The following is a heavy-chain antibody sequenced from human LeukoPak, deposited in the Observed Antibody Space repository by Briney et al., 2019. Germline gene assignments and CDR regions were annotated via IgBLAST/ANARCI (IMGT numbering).Heavy chain of an antibody. V-gene: IGHV3-30*04. Sequence: GRSLRLSCAASGFTFSSYTMHWVRQAPGKGLEWVAVISYDGTNKYYADSVKGRFTISRDNAKNSLYLQMNSLRAEDTAVYYCARTKEMATISYFDSWGQGTLVTVSS. CDR2: ISYDGTNK. J-gene: IGHJ4*02. CDR1: GFTFSSYT. CDR3: ARTKEMATISYFDS. D-gene: IGHD5-24*01.